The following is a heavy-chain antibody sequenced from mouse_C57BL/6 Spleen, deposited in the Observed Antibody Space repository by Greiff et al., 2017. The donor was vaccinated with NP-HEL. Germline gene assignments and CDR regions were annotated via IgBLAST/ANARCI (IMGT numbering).Heavy chain of an antibody. CDR3: ARYYYGSSSYYFDY. V-gene: IGHV1-75*01. CDR2: IFPGSGST. Sequence: QVQLQQSGPELVKPGASVKISCKASGYTFTDYYINWVKQRPGQGLEWIGWIFPGSGSTYYNEKFKGKATLTVDKSSSTAYMLLSSLTSEDSAVYFCARYYYGSSSYYFDYWGQGTTLTVSS. J-gene: IGHJ2*01. D-gene: IGHD1-1*01. CDR1: GYTFTDYY.